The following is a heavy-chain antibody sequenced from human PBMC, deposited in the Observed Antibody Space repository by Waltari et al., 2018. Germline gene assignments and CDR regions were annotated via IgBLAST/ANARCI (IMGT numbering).Heavy chain of an antibody. CDR1: GASISSLNYY. V-gene: IGHV4-39*01. CDR2: LYYGGST. CDR3: ASFNAWNFDLDY. Sequence: QLHLQESGPGLVKPSETLSLTCTVSGASISSLNYYWGWVRQPPGKGLEWIGNLYYGGSTYYNPSLQRRVNMSIDASKTQLSLSLTSVSAADTATYYCASFNAWNFDLDYWGQGTLVTVSS. D-gene: IGHD1-7*01. J-gene: IGHJ4*02.